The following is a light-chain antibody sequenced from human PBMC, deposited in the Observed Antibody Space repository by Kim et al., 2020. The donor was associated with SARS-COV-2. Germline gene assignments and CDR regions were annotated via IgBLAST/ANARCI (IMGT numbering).Light chain of an antibody. Sequence: QSITISCTGTSSDVWSYNLVSWYQQHTGKAPNLMIYEGSKRPSGVSNRFSGSKSGNTASLTISGLQAEDEADYYCCSYAGSSTHVVFGGGTQLTVL. V-gene: IGLV2-23*01. CDR3: CSYAGSSTHVV. CDR1: SSDVWSYNL. J-gene: IGLJ2*01. CDR2: EGS.